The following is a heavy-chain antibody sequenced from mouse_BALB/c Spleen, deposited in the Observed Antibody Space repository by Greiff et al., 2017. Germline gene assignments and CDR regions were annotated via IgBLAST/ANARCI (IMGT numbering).Heavy chain of an antibody. J-gene: IGHJ4*01. CDR2: IWAGGST. Sequence: QVQLKESGPGLVAPSQSLSITCTVSGFSLTSYGVHWVRQPPGKGLEWLGVIWAGGSTNYNSALMSRLSISKDNSKSQVFLKMNSLQTDDTAMYYCASTIPYAMDYWGQGTSVTVSS. CDR1: GFSLTSYG. CDR3: ASTIPYAMDY. V-gene: IGHV2-9*02. D-gene: IGHD1-1*02.